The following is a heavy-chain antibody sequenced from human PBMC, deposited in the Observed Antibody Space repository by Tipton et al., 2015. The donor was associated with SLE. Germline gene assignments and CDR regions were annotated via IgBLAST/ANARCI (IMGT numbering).Heavy chain of an antibody. CDR2: ISGYNGNT. J-gene: IGHJ2*01. V-gene: IGHV1-18*01. Sequence: QLVQSGAEVKKPGASVKVSCKASSYTFTSYGISWVRQAPGQGLEWMGWISGYNGNTDYAQKLQGRVTMTTDTSTSTAYMGLRSLRSDDTAVYCCARVVTTGLYWYFDLWGRGTLVTVSS. CDR3: ARVVTTGLYWYFDL. CDR1: SYTFTSYG. D-gene: IGHD4-17*01.